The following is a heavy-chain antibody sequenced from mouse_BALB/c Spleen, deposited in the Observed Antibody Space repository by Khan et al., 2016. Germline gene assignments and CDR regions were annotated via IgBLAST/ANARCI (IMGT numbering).Heavy chain of an antibody. CDR1: GFSLTSYG. V-gene: IGHV2-6*02. Sequence: QVQLKESGPGLVAPSQSLSITCTVSGFSLTSYGVHWVRQPPGKGLEWLVVIWSDGSTTYNSALKSRLSISKDNSKSQVFLKMNSLQTEDTAMYYCARRDDGEGAMDYWGQGTSVTVSS. CDR2: IWSDGST. D-gene: IGHD2-3*01. J-gene: IGHJ4*01. CDR3: ARRDDGEGAMDY.